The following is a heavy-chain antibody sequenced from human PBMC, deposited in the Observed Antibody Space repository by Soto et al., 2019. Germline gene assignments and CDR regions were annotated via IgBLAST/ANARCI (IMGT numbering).Heavy chain of an antibody. V-gene: IGHV2-26*01. CDR2: IFSDNER. Sequence: SGPTREPTETLTLTCTVSGFSLTTGKMGVSWIRQPPGKALEWLAHIFSDNERSYSTSLQGRLTISKDTSGSQVVLSMTNVDPVDTATYYCARMNVDSYQFYYAMDVWGQGTTVTVLL. CDR3: ARMNVDSYQFYYAMDV. J-gene: IGHJ6*02. CDR1: GFSLTTGKMG. D-gene: IGHD4-17*01.